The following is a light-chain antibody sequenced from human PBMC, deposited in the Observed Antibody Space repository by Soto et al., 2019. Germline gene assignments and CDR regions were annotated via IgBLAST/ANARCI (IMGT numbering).Light chain of an antibody. CDR1: SGHSSYA. J-gene: IGLJ2*01. Sequence: QSVLTQSPSASASLGASVKLTCTLSSGHSSYAIAWHQQQPEKGPRYLMKLNSDGSHSKGDGIPDRFSGSSSGAERYLTISSLQSDDEADYYCQTWGSGTVVFVGGTQLTVL. CDR3: QTWGSGTVV. CDR2: LNSDGSH. V-gene: IGLV4-69*01.